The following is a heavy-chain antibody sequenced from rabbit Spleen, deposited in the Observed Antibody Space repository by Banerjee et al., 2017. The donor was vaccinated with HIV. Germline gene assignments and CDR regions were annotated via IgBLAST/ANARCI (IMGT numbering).Heavy chain of an antibody. CDR2: IVVGSSGTT. Sequence: QEQLVESGGGLVQPGAYLTLSCTASGFSFSSSYWICWVRQAPGKGLEWIACIVVGSSGTTYYASWAKGRFTISKTSSTTVTLQMNSLTAADTATYFCARKGAGVPYTMNLWGPGTLVTVS. D-gene: IGHD3-1*01. CDR3: ARKGAGVPYTMNL. V-gene: IGHV1S45*01. CDR1: GFSFSSSYW. J-gene: IGHJ4*01.